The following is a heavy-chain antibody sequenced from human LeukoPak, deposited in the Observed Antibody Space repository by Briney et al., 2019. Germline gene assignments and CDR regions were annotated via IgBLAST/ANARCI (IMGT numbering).Heavy chain of an antibody. CDR2: IKQDGSED. CDR1: GFKFSSYS. Sequence: GGSRRLSCTVSGFKFSSYSMNWVRQAPGKGLEWEASIKQDGSEDSYVDSVRGRFTIFRDNGRTSAFLQMNSLRVEDTAVYFCARGNPMDVWGQGTTVTVSS. J-gene: IGHJ6*02. V-gene: IGHV3-7*04. CDR3: ARGNPMDV.